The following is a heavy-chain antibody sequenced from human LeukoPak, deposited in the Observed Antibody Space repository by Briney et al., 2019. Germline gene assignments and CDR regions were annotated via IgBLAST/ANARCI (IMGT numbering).Heavy chain of an antibody. CDR2: INPSGGST. Sequence: ASVKVSCKASGYTFTSYYMHWVRQAPGQGLEWMGIINPSGGSTSYAQKFQGRVTMTRDTSTSTVYMELSSLSSEDTAVYYCARGGRERYSSGWTDAFDIWGQETMVTVSS. J-gene: IGHJ3*02. D-gene: IGHD6-19*01. V-gene: IGHV1-46*01. CDR1: GYTFTSYY. CDR3: ARGGRERYSSGWTDAFDI.